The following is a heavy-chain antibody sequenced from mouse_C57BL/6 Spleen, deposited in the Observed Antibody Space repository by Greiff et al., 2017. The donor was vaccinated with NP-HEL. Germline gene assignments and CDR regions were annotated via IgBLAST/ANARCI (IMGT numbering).Heavy chain of an antibody. V-gene: IGHV1-22*01. Sequence: EVQLQQSGPELVKPGASVKMSCKASGYTFTDYNMHWVKQSHGKSLEWIGYINPNNGGTSYNQKFKGKGTLTVNKSSSTAYMERRSLTSEESAVYYCARSNYYGSSYAMGNWGQGTSVTVSA. CDR1: GYTFTDYN. J-gene: IGHJ4*01. CDR2: INPNNGGT. CDR3: ARSNYYGSSYAMGN. D-gene: IGHD1-1*01.